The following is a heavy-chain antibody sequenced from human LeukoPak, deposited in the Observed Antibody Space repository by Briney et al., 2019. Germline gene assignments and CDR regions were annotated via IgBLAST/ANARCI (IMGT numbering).Heavy chain of an antibody. V-gene: IGHV3-21*01. J-gene: IGHJ4*02. CDR3: ARGDSSGWSSNPPLD. Sequence: GGSLRLSCAASGFTVSSNYMNWVRQAPGKGLEWVSSISSSSSYIFYADSVKGRFTISRDNAKNSLYLQMNSLRGEDTAVYYCARGDSSGWSSNPPLDSGQGTLVTVSS. CDR1: GFTVSSNY. D-gene: IGHD6-19*01. CDR2: ISSSSSYI.